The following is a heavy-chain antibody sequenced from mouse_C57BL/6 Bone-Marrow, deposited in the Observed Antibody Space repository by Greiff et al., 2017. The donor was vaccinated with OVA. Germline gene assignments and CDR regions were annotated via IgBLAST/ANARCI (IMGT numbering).Heavy chain of an antibody. CDR1: GYTFTSYW. D-gene: IGHD1-1*01. CDR2: IYPGSGST. Sequence: QVQLKQSGAELVKPGASVKMSCKASGYTFTSYWITWVKQRPGQGLEWIGDIYPGSGSTNYNEKFKSKATLTVDTSSSTAYMQLSSLTSEDSAVYYCANSYGSLDYWGQGTTLTVSS. CDR3: ANSYGSLDY. J-gene: IGHJ2*01. V-gene: IGHV1-55*01.